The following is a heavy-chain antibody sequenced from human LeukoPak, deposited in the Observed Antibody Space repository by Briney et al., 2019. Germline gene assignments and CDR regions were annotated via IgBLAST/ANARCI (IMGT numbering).Heavy chain of an antibody. CDR3: ARVGTDYYGSGSYYLDY. Sequence: SETLSLTCAVSGGSISSGGYSWSWIRQPPGKGLEWIGYIYHSGSTYYNPSLKSRVTISVDRSKNQFSLKLSSVTAADTAVYYCARVGTDYYGSGSYYLDYWGRGTLVTVSS. CDR2: IYHSGST. D-gene: IGHD3-10*01. J-gene: IGHJ4*02. V-gene: IGHV4-30-2*01. CDR1: GGSISSGGYS.